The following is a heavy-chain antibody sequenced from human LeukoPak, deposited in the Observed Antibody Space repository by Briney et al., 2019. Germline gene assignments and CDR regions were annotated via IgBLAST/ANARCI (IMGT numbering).Heavy chain of an antibody. J-gene: IGHJ5*02. CDR3: AKEGYGSGSYGWLDP. D-gene: IGHD3-10*01. V-gene: IGHV4-38-2*02. CDR1: GYSISSGYY. Sequence: SETLSLTCTVSGYSISSGYYWGWIRQPPGKGLEWIGSIYHSGSTYYNPSLKSRVTISVDTSKNQFSLKLSSVTAADTAVYYCAKEGYGSGSYGWLDPWGQGTLVTVSS. CDR2: IYHSGST.